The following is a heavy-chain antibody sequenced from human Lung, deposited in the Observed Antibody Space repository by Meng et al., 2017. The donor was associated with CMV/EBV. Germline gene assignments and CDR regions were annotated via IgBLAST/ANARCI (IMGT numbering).Heavy chain of an antibody. Sequence: SVXVSXXASRNTFSSYTLTWVRQAPGQGLEWMGEIIPIFAIANYAQSFRGRVTITADTSTSTGYMELSGLRSEDTAVYYCGVYCGPTSCYDGYGMDVWGQGTTVTVSS. J-gene: IGHJ6*02. V-gene: IGHV1-69*10. CDR3: GVYCGPTSCYDGYGMDV. D-gene: IGHD2-2*01. CDR1: RNTFSSYT. CDR2: IIPIFAIA.